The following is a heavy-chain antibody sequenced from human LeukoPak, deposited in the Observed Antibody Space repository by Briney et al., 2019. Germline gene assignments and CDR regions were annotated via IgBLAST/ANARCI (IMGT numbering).Heavy chain of an antibody. CDR1: GFTFSSYS. J-gene: IGHJ4*02. Sequence: GGSLRLSCAASGFTFSSYSMNWVRQAPGKGLEWVSYISSSSGTIYYADSVKGRFTISRDNAKNSLYLQMNSLRAEDTAVYYCARDSVEMTTIYPDYWGQGTLVTVSS. CDR2: ISSSSGTI. V-gene: IGHV3-48*01. D-gene: IGHD5-24*01. CDR3: ARDSVEMTTIYPDY.